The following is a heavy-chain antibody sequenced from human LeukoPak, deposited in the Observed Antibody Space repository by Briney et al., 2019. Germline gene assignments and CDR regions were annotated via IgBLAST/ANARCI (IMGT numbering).Heavy chain of an antibody. J-gene: IGHJ4*02. CDR3: ARGGGTLDY. V-gene: IGHV4-59*01. CDR2: IYDSGRT. D-gene: IGHD3-16*01. CDR1: GGSISSYY. Sequence: SETLSLTCTVSGGSISSYYWSWIRQPPGKGLEWIGCIYDSGRTNYNASLISRVTISVDTSKNQFSLKLTSVTAAETAVYYCARGGGTLDYWGQGTLVTVSS.